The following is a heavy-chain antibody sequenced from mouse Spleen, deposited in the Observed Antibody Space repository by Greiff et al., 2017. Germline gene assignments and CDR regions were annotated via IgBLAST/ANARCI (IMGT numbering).Heavy chain of an antibody. V-gene: IGHV1-76*01. CDR3: ARGGDHEPLYAMDY. CDR2: IYPGSGNT. D-gene: IGHD2-13*01. Sequence: VQLQQSGAELVRPGASVKLSCKASGYTFTDYYINWVKQRPGQGLEWIARIYPGSGNTYYNEKFKGKATLTAEKSSSTAYMQLSSLTSEDSAVYFCARGGDHEPLYAMDYWGQGTSVTVSS. CDR1: GYTFTDYY. J-gene: IGHJ4*01.